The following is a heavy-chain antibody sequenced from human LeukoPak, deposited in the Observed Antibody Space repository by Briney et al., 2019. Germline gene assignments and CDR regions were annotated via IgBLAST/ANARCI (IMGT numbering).Heavy chain of an antibody. V-gene: IGHV3-23*01. J-gene: IGHJ4*02. CDR2: ISGSGGST. CDR1: GFTFSSYA. CDR3: AKSSGYCSSTGCSSLDY. Sequence: GGSLRLSCAASGFTFSSYAMSWVRRAPGKGLEWVSAISGSGGSTYYADSVKGRFTISRDNSKNTLYLQMNSLRAEDTAVYYCAKSSGYCSSTGCSSLDYWGQGTLVTVSS. D-gene: IGHD2-2*01.